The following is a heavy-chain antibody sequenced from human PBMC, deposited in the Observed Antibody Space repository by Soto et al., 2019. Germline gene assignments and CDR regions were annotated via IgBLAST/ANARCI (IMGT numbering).Heavy chain of an antibody. CDR1: GLTFSSYA. CDR3: AKARCSGNSCYVPDY. D-gene: IGHD2-15*01. Sequence: GGSLRLSCAASGLTFSSYAMHWVRQAPGKGLEWVAVISYDGSNKYYADSVKGRFTISRDNSKNTLYLQMNSLRAEDTATYYCAKARCSGNSCYVPDYWGHGSLVTVSS. V-gene: IGHV3-30-3*01. J-gene: IGHJ4*01. CDR2: ISYDGSNK.